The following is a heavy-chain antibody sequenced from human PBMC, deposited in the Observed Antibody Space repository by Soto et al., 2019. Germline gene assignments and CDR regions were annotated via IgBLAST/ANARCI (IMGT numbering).Heavy chain of an antibody. Sequence: LSLTCTVSGGSISSGGYYWSWIRQHPGKGLEWIGYIYYSGSTYYNPSLKSRVTISVDTSKNQFSLKLSSVTAADTAVYYCARVVLTDYGSGSYYNDYYYYGMDVWGQGTTVTVSS. V-gene: IGHV4-31*03. CDR2: IYYSGST. CDR1: GGSISSGGYY. CDR3: ARVVLTDYGSGSYYNDYYYYGMDV. J-gene: IGHJ6*02. D-gene: IGHD3-10*01.